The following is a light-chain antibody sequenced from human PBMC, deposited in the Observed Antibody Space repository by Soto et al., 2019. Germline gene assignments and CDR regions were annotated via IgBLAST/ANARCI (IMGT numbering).Light chain of an antibody. Sequence: DIQMTQSPSSLSASVGDRVIITCRASQSIVSWLAWYQQQPGKAPKLLIYAASSLQSGVPSRFSGSGSGTDFTLTISSLQPEDFATFYCQQSYSTPITFGQGTRLEIK. CDR2: AAS. J-gene: IGKJ5*01. CDR3: QQSYSTPIT. CDR1: QSIVSW. V-gene: IGKV1-39*01.